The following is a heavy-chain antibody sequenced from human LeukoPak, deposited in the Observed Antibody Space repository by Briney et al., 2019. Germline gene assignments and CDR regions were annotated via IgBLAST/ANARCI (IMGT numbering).Heavy chain of an antibody. CDR3: ASISGAGTTTD. Sequence: GRSLRLSCAASGFTFSSYAMHWVRQAPGKGLEWVAVISYDGSNKYYADSVKGRFTISRDNSKNTLYLQMNSLRAEDTAVYYCASISGAGTTTDWGQGTLVTVSS. CDR2: ISYDGSNK. V-gene: IGHV3-30-3*01. J-gene: IGHJ4*02. D-gene: IGHD1-1*01. CDR1: GFTFSSYA.